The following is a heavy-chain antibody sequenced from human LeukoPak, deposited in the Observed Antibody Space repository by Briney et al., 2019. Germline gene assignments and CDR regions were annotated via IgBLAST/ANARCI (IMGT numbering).Heavy chain of an antibody. CDR2: ISYDGSNK. D-gene: IGHD5-18*01. CDR3: ANRGYSYGPFDY. CDR1: GFTFSSYA. J-gene: IGHJ4*02. V-gene: IGHV3-30-3*01. Sequence: GGSLRLSCAASGFTFSSYAMHWVRQAPGKGLEWVAVISYDGSNKYYADSVKGRFTISRDNSKNTLYLQMNSLRAEDTAVYYCANRGYSYGPFDYWGQGTLVTVSS.